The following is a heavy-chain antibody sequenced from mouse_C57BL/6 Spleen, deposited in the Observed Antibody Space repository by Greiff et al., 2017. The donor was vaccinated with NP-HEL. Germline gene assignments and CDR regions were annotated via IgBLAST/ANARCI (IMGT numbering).Heavy chain of an antibody. J-gene: IGHJ4*01. D-gene: IGHD1-1*01. CDR2: ISYDGSN. V-gene: IGHV3-6*01. Sequence: EVKLQESGPGLVKPSQSLSLTCSVTGYSITSGYYWNWIRQFPGNKLEWMGYISYDGSNNYNPSLKNRISITRDTSKNQFFLKLNSVTTEDTATYYCARGSTTVVATDYYAMDYWGQGTSVTVSS. CDR3: ARGSTTVVATDYYAMDY. CDR1: GYSITSGYY.